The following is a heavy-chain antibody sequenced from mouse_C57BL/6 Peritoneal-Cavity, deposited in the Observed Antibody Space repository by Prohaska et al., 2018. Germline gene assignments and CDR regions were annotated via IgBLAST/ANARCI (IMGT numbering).Heavy chain of an antibody. D-gene: IGHD2-10*02. J-gene: IGHJ2*01. CDR3: ARGSTVPDFDY. CDR1: AYTLTGYC. CDR2: ILPGSGSA. V-gene: IGHV1-9*01. Sequence: KLSCKATAYTLTGYCIEWVKHRPVQGLGWVGEILPGSGSANQNEKWKGKATVTGDASSNTAYMQLSSLTTEDSAIYYYARGSTVPDFDYWGQGTTLTVSS.